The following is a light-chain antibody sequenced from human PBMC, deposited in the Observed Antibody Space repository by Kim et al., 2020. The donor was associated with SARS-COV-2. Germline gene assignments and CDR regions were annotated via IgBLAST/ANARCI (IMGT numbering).Light chain of an antibody. CDR1: SLRSYY. Sequence: VALGQTVRITCQGDSLRSYYATWYQQKPGQAPIVVIYGKDNRPSGIPDRFSGSSSGDTASLTITGTQAGDEADYYCNSRGSNDNVLFGGGTQLTVL. CDR2: GKD. V-gene: IGLV3-19*01. J-gene: IGLJ2*01. CDR3: NSRGSNDNVL.